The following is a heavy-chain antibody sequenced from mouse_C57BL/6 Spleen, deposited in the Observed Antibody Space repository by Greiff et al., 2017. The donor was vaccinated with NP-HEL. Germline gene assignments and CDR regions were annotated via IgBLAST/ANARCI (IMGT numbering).Heavy chain of an antibody. CDR1: GFNITDDY. CDR2: IDPENGDT. CDR3: TTRYYGSDFDY. V-gene: IGHV14-4*01. D-gene: IGHD1-1*01. J-gene: IGHJ2*01. Sequence: EVHLVESGAELVRPGASVKLSCTASGFNITDDYMHWVKQRPEQGLEWIGWIDPENGDTEYASKFQGKATITADTSSNTAYLQLSSLTSEDTAVYYCTTRYYGSDFDYWGQGTTLTVSS.